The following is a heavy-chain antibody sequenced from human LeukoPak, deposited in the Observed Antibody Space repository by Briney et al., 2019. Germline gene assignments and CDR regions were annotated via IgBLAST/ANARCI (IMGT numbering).Heavy chain of an antibody. CDR1: GYTFTGCH. J-gene: IGHJ6*03. CDR2: INPNSGGT. CDR3: ARDIEAETYYYYMDV. Sequence: ASVTVSCTASGYTFTGCHMHWVRQAPGQGLEWMGWINPNSGGTNYAQKFQGRVTMTRDTSISTAYMELSRLRSDDTAVYYCARDIEAETYYYYMDVWGKGTTVTVSS. D-gene: IGHD2-15*01. V-gene: IGHV1-2*02.